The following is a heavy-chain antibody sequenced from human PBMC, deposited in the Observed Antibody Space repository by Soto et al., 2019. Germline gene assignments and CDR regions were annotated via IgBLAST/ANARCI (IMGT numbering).Heavy chain of an antibody. V-gene: IGHV4-39*01. D-gene: IGHD3-3*01. J-gene: IGHJ4*02. CDR3: ARAATIFGVVITLAGFDY. CDR1: CGSISSSSYY. Sequence: SETLSLTCTVSCGSISSSSYYWGWIRQPPGKGLEWIGSIYYSGSTYYNPSLKSRVTISVDTSKNQFSLKLSSVTAADTAVYYCARAATIFGVVITLAGFDYWGKGTLVTVSS. CDR2: IYYSGST.